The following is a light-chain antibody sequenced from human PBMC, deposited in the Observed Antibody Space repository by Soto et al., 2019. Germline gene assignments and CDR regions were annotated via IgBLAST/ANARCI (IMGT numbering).Light chain of an antibody. CDR1: QNINNY. CDR2: DAS. CDR3: QQIHSTSSYT. Sequence: DIQMTQSPSSLSASVGDRVTITCQASQNINNYLNWYQQKPGRAPKLLIYDASNLEAGVPSRFRGSGSGTDFTFTISRLQPEDIATYYCQQIHSTSSYTFGQGTRVDVK. V-gene: IGKV1-33*01. J-gene: IGKJ2*01.